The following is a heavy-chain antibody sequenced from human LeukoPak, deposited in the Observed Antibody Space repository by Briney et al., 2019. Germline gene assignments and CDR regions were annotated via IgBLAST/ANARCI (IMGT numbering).Heavy chain of an antibody. D-gene: IGHD6-13*01. CDR1: GGSFSGYY. J-gene: IGHJ4*02. V-gene: IGHV4-34*01. Sequence: SETLSLTCAVYGGSFSGYYWSWIRQPPGKGLEWIGEINYSGSTNYNPSLKSRVTISLDTSKNQFSLKLSSVTTADTAVYYCARRAIAAAGNDYWGQGTLVTVSS. CDR3: ARRAIAAAGNDY. CDR2: INYSGST.